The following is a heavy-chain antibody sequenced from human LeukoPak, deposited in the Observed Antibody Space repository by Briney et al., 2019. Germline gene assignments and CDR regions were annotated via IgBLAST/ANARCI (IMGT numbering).Heavy chain of an antibody. D-gene: IGHD2-2*01. J-gene: IGHJ4*02. Sequence: GESLKISCKGSEYTFTTYWIGWVRQMPGKGLEWMGIIYPGDSDTRYSPSFQGQVTLSADKSISTAYLQWSSLKASDTAMNYCATLYCSTVTCSFDNWGQGTLVTVSS. CDR1: EYTFTTYW. CDR2: IYPGDSDT. V-gene: IGHV5-51*01. CDR3: ATLYCSTVTCSFDN.